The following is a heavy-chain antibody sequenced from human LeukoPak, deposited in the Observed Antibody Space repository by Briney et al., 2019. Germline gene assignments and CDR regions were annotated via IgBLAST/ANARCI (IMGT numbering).Heavy chain of an antibody. D-gene: IGHD6-13*01. CDR1: GYTFTSYA. CDR2: INAGNGNT. Sequence: ASVKVSCKASGYTFTSYAMHWVRQAPGQRLEWMGWINAGNGNTKYSQKFQGRVTITRDTSASTAYMELSSLRSEDTAVYYCARDQSLAAAVADAFDIWGQGTMVTVSS. J-gene: IGHJ3*02. CDR3: ARDQSLAAAVADAFDI. V-gene: IGHV1-3*01.